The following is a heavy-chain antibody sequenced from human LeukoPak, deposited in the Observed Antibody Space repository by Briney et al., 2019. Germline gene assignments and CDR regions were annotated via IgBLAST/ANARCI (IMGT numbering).Heavy chain of an antibody. CDR3: TTENPYCYDSSCYLRTFPNDC. V-gene: IGHV3-15*01. Sequence: GGSLRLSCVASGFTFTGAWMSWVRQAPGKGLEWVGHIKTKSDGGTTDHAAPVKGRFTISRDDSQNTLYLQMNSLKTEDTAVYFCTTENPYCYDSSCYLRTFPNDCWGQGTLVTVSS. CDR2: IKTKSDGGTT. CDR1: GFTFTGAW. D-gene: IGHD3-22*01. J-gene: IGHJ4*02.